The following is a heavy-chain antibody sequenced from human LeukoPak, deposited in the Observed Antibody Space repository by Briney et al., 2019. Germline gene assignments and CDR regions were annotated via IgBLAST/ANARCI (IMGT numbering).Heavy chain of an antibody. J-gene: IGHJ6*03. V-gene: IGHV3-48*01. Sequence: GGSLRFSCAASGFTFSSYSMNWVRQAPGKGLEWVSYISSSSSTIYYADSVKGRFTISRDNAKNSLYLQMNSLRAEDTAVYYCARDPGSSTSCYPGCGYYMDVWGKGTTVTVSS. CDR3: ARDPGSSTSCYPGCGYYMDV. CDR2: ISSSSSTI. D-gene: IGHD2-2*01. CDR1: GFTFSSYS.